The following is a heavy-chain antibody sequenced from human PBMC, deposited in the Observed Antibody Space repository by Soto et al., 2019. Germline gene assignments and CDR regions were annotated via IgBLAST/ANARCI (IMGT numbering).Heavy chain of an antibody. D-gene: IGHD3-10*01. CDR3: ARVYGSGSYYFDY. CDR2: IYHSGNT. V-gene: IGHV4-30-2*01. Sequence: PSETLSLTCAVSGGSISSGGYSWSWIRQPPGKGLEWIGYIYHSGNTYYSPSLKSRLTMSVDTSKNQFSLKLSSVSATDTSTYYCARVYGSGSYYFDYWGQGTLVTVPQ. CDR1: GGSISSGGYS. J-gene: IGHJ4*02.